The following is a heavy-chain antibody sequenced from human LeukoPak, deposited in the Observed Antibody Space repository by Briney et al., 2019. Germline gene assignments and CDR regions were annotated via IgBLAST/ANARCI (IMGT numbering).Heavy chain of an antibody. J-gene: IGHJ6*03. CDR3: ARNSLGYCSSTSCLRNYYDYYMDV. CDR2: IYYSGST. CDR1: SVSFSGCY. V-gene: IGHV4-34*01. D-gene: IGHD2-2*01. Sequence: PSETLSLTCAVYSVSFSGCYWGWIRQPPGQGLEWIGSIYYSGSTYSNPSLKSRVTISVDTSKNQFSLKLSSVTAADTAVYYCARNSLGYCSSTSCLRNYYDYYMDVWGKGTTVTVSS.